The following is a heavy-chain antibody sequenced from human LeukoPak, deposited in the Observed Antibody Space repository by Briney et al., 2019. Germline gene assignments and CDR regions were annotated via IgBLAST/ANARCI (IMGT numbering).Heavy chain of an antibody. V-gene: IGHV1-2*02. CDR3: ARDRSDVVTTRSFDY. D-gene: IGHD4-17*01. CDR1: GYTFTGYY. Sequence: GASVKVSCKASGYTFTGYYMHWVRQAPGQGLEWMGWINPNSGGTNYAQKFQGRVTMTRDTSISTAYMELSRLRSDDTAVYYCARDRSDVVTTRSFDYWGQGTLVTVSS. J-gene: IGHJ4*02. CDR2: INPNSGGT.